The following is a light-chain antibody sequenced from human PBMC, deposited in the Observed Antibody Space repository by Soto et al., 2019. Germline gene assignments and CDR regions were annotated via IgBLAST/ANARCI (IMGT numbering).Light chain of an antibody. Sequence: DLQMTQSPSSLSASVGDRVSITCRASQSIAYYLNWFQQKPGKAPKLLIYAASSLQSGVPSRFSGSGSGTDFTLTISSLQPEDFATYYCQQSSNSPMYPFGQGTKLYVK. CDR3: QQSSNSPMYP. CDR2: AAS. CDR1: QSIAYY. V-gene: IGKV1-39*01. J-gene: IGKJ2*01.